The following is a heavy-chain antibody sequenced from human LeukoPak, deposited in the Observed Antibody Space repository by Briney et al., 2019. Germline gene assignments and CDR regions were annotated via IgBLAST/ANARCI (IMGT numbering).Heavy chain of an antibody. CDR3: AKVSGVVGWYFDL. J-gene: IGHJ2*01. CDR1: GFTFSNYW. D-gene: IGHD2-15*01. V-gene: IGHV3-74*01. CDR2: INSDGSST. Sequence: GGSLRLSCAASGFTFSNYWMHWVRQAPGKGLVWVSRINSDGSSTSYADSVKGRFTISRDNSKNTLYLQMNSLRAEDTAVYYCAKVSGVVGWYFDLWGRGTLVTVSS.